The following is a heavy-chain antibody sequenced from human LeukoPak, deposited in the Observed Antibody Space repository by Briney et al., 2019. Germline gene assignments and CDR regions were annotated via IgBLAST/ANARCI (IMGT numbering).Heavy chain of an antibody. CDR1: GYTFTSYY. CDR3: ATVPRDYSEYGMDV. V-gene: IGHV1-24*01. Sequence: APVKVSCKASGYTFTSYYMHWVRQAPGKGLEWMGGFDPEDGETIYAQKFQGRVTMTEDTSTDTAYMELSSLRSEDTAVYYCATVPRDYSEYGMDVWGQGTTVTVSS. J-gene: IGHJ6*02. D-gene: IGHD4-11*01. CDR2: FDPEDGET.